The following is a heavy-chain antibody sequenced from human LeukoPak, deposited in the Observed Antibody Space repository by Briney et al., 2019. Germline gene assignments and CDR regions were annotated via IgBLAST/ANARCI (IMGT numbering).Heavy chain of an antibody. CDR2: IKSKTDGGTT. D-gene: IGHD3-3*01. Sequence: PGGSLRLSCAASGFTFSNAWMTWVRQAPGKGLEWVGLIKSKTDGGTTDYAAPVKGRFTISRDDSKNTLFLQMNSLKTEDTAVYYCTTKTAIFNQGFDYWGQGTLVTVSS. V-gene: IGHV3-15*01. J-gene: IGHJ4*02. CDR3: TTKTAIFNQGFDY. CDR1: GFTFSNAW.